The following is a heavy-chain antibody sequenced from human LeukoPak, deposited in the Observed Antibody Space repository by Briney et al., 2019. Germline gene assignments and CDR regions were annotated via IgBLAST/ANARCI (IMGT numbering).Heavy chain of an antibody. J-gene: IGHJ3*02. D-gene: IGHD3-22*01. CDR1: RFTFSRYG. V-gene: IGHV3-9*01. Sequence: PGGSLRLSCAASRFTFSRYGMHWVRQAPGKGLEWVSGISWNSGSIGYADSVKGRFTISRDNAKNSLYLQMNSLRAEDTALYYCAKDRWGNYYDSSGYLNDAFDIWGQGTMVTVSS. CDR3: AKDRWGNYYDSSGYLNDAFDI. CDR2: ISWNSGSI.